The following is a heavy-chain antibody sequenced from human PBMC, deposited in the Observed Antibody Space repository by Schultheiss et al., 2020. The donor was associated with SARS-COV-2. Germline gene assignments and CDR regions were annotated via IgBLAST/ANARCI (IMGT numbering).Heavy chain of an antibody. D-gene: IGHD2-2*01. Sequence: SQTLSLTCTVSGGSISSYYWSWIRQPAGKGLEWIGRIYTSGSTNYNPSLKSRVTISVDTSKNQFSLKLSSVTAADTAVYYCARGYRGYCSSTSCYGYYMDVWGKGTSVTVSS. V-gene: IGHV4-4*07. CDR1: GGSISSYY. J-gene: IGHJ6*03. CDR3: ARGYRGYCSSTSCYGYYMDV. CDR2: IYTSGST.